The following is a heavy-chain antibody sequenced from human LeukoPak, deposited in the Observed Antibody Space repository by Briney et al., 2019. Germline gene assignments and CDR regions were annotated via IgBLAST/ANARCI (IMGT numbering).Heavy chain of an antibody. CDR3: AKGPQLNSGYHPDY. Sequence: GGSLRLSCAASGFTFSSAAMTWVRQAPGRGLEWVSTVTGSDDRTYYADSVKGRFTISRDYSRNMLHLQMNSLRVEDTAMYYCAKGPQLNSGYHPDYWGQGTLVTVSP. D-gene: IGHD3-22*01. J-gene: IGHJ4*02. V-gene: IGHV3-23*01. CDR1: GFTFSSAA. CDR2: VTGSDDRT.